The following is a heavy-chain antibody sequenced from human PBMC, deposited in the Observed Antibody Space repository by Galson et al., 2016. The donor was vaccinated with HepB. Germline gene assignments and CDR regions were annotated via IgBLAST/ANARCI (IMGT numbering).Heavy chain of an antibody. Sequence: SETLSLTCTVSGGSISSYYWSWIRQPPGKGLEWIAYIYYSGSNNYNPSLKSRVTMSVDTSKNQFSLKLRSVTAADTAVYYCARGDLYRDAFDIWGQGTMVPVSS. J-gene: IGHJ3*02. CDR3: ARGDLYRDAFDI. CDR1: GGSISSYY. V-gene: IGHV4-59*01. CDR2: IYYSGSN. D-gene: IGHD1-26*01.